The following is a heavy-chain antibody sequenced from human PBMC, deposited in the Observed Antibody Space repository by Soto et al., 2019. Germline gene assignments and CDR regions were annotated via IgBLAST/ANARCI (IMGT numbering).Heavy chain of an antibody. J-gene: IGHJ5*02. Sequence: PSETLSLTCTVSGGSISSGGYYWSWIRQHPGKGLEWIGYIYYSGSTYYNPSLKRRATISVDTTKNQFSLKLSSMTAADTAVYYCARTVAARQNWFDPWGQGTLVTVSS. D-gene: IGHD6-6*01. CDR3: ARTVAARQNWFDP. V-gene: IGHV4-31*03. CDR1: GGSISSGGYY. CDR2: IYYSGST.